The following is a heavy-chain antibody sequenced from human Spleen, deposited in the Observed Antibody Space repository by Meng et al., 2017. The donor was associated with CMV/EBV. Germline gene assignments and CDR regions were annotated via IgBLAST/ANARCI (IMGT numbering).Heavy chain of an antibody. D-gene: IGHD1-26*01. Sequence: ASVKVSCKASGYTFTGYYIHWVRQAPGQGLEWMGWINPNSGGTNYAQKFQGRVTMTRDTSISTAYMELSSLRSEDTAVYYCARAGSGWELYYFAYWGQGTLVTVSS. J-gene: IGHJ4*02. CDR2: INPNSGGT. V-gene: IGHV1-2*02. CDR1: GYTFTGYY. CDR3: ARAGSGWELYYFAY.